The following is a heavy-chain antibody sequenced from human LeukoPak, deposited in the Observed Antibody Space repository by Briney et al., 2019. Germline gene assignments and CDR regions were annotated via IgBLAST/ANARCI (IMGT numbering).Heavy chain of an antibody. CDR3: AKVASGHGSTMLDY. CDR1: GFTVSSNY. Sequence: GGSLRLSCAASGFTVSSNYMSWVRQAPGKGLEWVSAISGSGGSTYYADSVKGRFAISRDNSKNTLYLQMNSLRAEDTAVYYCAKVASGHGSTMLDYWGQGTLVTVSS. CDR2: ISGSGGST. J-gene: IGHJ4*02. D-gene: IGHD2-2*01. V-gene: IGHV3-23*01.